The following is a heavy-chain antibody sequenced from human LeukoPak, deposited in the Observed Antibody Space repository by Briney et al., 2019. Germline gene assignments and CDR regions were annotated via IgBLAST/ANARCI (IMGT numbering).Heavy chain of an antibody. D-gene: IGHD4-17*01. J-gene: IGHJ5*02. V-gene: IGHV3-72*01. CDR1: GFTFSDHY. CDR3: AKDPRPYPISYGDYQP. CDR2: SRDKANSYTT. Sequence: GGSLRLSCTVSGFTFSDHYMEWVRQAPGKGLEWVGRSRDKANSYTTEYAASVKGRFTISRDDSKNSLYLQMNSLRAEDTAVYYCAKDPRPYPISYGDYQPWGQGTLVTVSS.